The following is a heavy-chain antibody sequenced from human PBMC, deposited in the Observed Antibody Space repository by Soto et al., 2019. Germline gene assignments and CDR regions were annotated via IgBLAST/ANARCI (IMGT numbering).Heavy chain of an antibody. V-gene: IGHV1-18*01. CDR2: ISAYNGNT. D-gene: IGHD1-7*01. CDR3: ARHADNWTYVAYYFDY. J-gene: IGHJ4*02. Sequence: ASVKGSCKAAGYTLTIDGISWGRQAPGQGLEWMGWISAYNGNTNYAQKLQGRVTMTTGTSTSTAYMELRSLRSDDTAVYYCARHADNWTYVAYYFDYWGQGTLVTVSS. CDR1: GYTLTIDG.